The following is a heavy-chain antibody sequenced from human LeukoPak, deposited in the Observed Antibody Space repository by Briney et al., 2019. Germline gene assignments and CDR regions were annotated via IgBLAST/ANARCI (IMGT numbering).Heavy chain of an antibody. V-gene: IGHV1-18*01. CDR2: ISAYNGNT. CDR3: ARYYYDSSGYYYLKDY. J-gene: IGHJ4*02. CDR1: GYTFTSYD. Sequence: ASVKVSCKASGYTFTSYDISWVRQAPGQGLEWMGWISAYNGNTNYAQKLQGRVTMTTDTSTSTAYMELRSLRSDDTAVYYCARYYYDSSGYYYLKDYWGQGTLVTVSS. D-gene: IGHD3-22*01.